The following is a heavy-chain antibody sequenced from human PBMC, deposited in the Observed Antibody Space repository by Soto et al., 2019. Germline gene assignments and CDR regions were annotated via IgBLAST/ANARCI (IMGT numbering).Heavy chain of an antibody. CDR3: VRDQQWLLPVPLNFDY. CDR2: ISAFNGET. V-gene: IGHV1-18*01. D-gene: IGHD6-19*01. J-gene: IGHJ4*02. CDR1: GFTFSDSG. Sequence: QIQLVQSGAEVKKPGASVKVSCKASGFTFSDSGFSWVRQAPGRGLEWMGWISAFNGETNYTQKSEGRVAMTTDAATTTAYMELRSLTVDDTAVYYCVRDQQWLLPVPLNFDYWGQGTVVTVSS.